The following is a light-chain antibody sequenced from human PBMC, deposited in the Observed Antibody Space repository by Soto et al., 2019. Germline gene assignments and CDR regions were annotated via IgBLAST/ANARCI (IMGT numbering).Light chain of an antibody. J-gene: IGKJ4*01. CDR1: QSVNSY. CDR3: QQYNQWPLT. CDR2: GAS. Sequence: ETVMTQSASTLSESPGERATLSCRAGQSVNSYLAWYQQKPGQAPRLLIRGASARATGIPARFSGSGSGTEFTLTISSLQSEDFAVYYCQQYNQWPLTFGGGTKV. V-gene: IGKV3-15*01.